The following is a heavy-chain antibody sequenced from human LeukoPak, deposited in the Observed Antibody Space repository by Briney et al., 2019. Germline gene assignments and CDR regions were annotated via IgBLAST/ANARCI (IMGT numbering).Heavy chain of an antibody. CDR1: GYTFTSYG. D-gene: IGHD3-16*02. CDR2: ISAYNGNT. J-gene: IGHJ3*02. V-gene: IGHV1-18*01. CDR3: ARGVMITFGGVIDLDAFDI. Sequence: ASVKVSCKASGYTFTSYGISWVRQAPGQGLEWMGWISAYNGNTNYAQKLQGRVTMTTDTSTSTAYMELRSLRSDDTAVYYCARGVMITFGGVIDLDAFDIWGQGTMVTVHS.